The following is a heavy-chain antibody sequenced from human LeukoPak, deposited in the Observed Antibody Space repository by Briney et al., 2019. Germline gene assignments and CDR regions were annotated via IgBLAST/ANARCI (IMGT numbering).Heavy chain of an antibody. V-gene: IGHV4-34*01. CDR1: GGSFSGYY. CDR3: ARQTGYSSGKGAFDI. D-gene: IGHD6-19*01. J-gene: IGHJ3*02. CDR2: INHSGST. Sequence: SETLSLTCAVYGGSFSGYYWSWIRQPPGKGLEWIGEINHSGSTNYNPSLKSRVTISVDTSTNQFSLKLSSVTAADTAVYYCARQTGYSSGKGAFDIWGQGTMVTVSS.